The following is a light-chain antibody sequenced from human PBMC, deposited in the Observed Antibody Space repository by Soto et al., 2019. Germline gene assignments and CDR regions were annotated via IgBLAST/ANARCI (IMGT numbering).Light chain of an antibody. J-gene: IGKJ4*01. CDR3: QQRVTWPGT. V-gene: IGKV3-11*01. Sequence: EIELTQSPATLSLSPGERATLSCRASQNINNYLAWYQQKPGQTPRLLIYDASTRATDTPARFSGSGSGTDFTLTISGLEPEDFAVYYCQQRVTWPGTFGGGTKVEIK. CDR1: QNINNY. CDR2: DAS.